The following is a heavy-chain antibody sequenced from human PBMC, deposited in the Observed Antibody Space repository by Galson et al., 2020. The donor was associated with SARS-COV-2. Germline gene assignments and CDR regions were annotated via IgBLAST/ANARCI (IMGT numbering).Heavy chain of an antibody. J-gene: IGHJ3*02. CDR1: GYSFTSYW. CDR2: IYPGDSDT. D-gene: IGHD3-22*01. CDR3: ARLTYYYDSSGYFRENDAFDI. V-gene: IGHV5-51*01. Sequence: KIGESLKISCKGSGYSFTSYWIGWVRQMPGKGLEWMGIIYPGDSDTRYSPSFQGQVTISADKSISTAYLQWSSLKASDTAMYYCARLTYYYDSSGYFRENDAFDIWGQGTMVTVSS.